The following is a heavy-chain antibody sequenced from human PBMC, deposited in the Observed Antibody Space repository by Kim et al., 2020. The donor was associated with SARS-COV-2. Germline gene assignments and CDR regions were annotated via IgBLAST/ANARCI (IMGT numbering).Heavy chain of an antibody. CDR3: VKGAPFDY. Sequence: GGSLRLSCAVTGFSLRSFWMHWVRQVPGKGPVWVSRMNPDDSSTDYADFVKGRFTMTRDNAKNTLSLEMNSLTVDDTAVYHCVKGAPFDYWGQGILVTVSS. V-gene: IGHV3-74*01. J-gene: IGHJ4*02. CDR1: GFSLRSFW. D-gene: IGHD1-26*01. CDR2: MNPDDSST.